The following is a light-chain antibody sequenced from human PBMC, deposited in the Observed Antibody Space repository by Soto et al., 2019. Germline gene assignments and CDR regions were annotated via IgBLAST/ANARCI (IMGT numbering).Light chain of an antibody. CDR1: SSNIGSHY. CDR3: AVWYDSTTGWV. J-gene: IGLJ3*02. CDR2: RNG. Sequence: QSVLTQPPSASGTPGQSLTISCSGSSSNIGSHYVYWYQHLPGTAPKFLMYRNGQRPSGVPDRFSGSKSGTSASLAISGLRSEDEADYYCAVWYDSTTGWVFGGGTTLTVL. V-gene: IGLV1-47*01.